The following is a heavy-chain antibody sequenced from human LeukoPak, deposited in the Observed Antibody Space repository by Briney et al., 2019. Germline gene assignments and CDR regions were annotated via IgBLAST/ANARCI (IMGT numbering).Heavy chain of an antibody. D-gene: IGHD2-15*01. CDR1: GGSISSGGYY. J-gene: IGHJ4*02. CDR2: IYHSGST. Sequence: SETLSLTCTVSGGSISSGGYYWSWIRQPPGKGLEWIGYIYHSGSTYYNPSLKNRVTISVDRSKNQFSLKLTSVTAADTAVYYCARVVVAATIGGRGYYFDYWGQGTLVTVSS. V-gene: IGHV4-30-2*01. CDR3: ARVVVAATIGGRGYYFDY.